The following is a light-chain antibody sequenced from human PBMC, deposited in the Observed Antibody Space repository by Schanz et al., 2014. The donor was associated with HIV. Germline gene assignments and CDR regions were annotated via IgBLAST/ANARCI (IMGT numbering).Light chain of an antibody. CDR3: AAWDEGLNGLV. CDR2: LNSDGSH. J-gene: IGLJ1*01. CDR1: RGHSSYA. V-gene: IGLV4-69*01. Sequence: QLVLTQSPSASASLGASVKLTCTLSRGHSSYAIASPQQQPEKGPRYLMKLNSDGSHSKGDVIPDRFSGSSSGAERYLTISSLQSEDEADFYCAAWDEGLNGLVFGTGTKLTVL.